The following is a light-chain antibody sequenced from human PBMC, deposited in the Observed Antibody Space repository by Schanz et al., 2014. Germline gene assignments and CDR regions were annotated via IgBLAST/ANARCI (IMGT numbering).Light chain of an antibody. V-gene: IGLV2-14*01. CDR2: DVS. CDR3: SSYADSNNLV. J-gene: IGLJ2*01. CDR1: SSDVGGYNY. Sequence: QSALTQPASVSGSPGQSITISCTGTSSDVGGYNYVSWFQQHAGKAPKVMIYDVSNRPSGVSNRFSGSKSGNTASLTVSGLQAEDEAVYYCSSYADSNNLVFGGGTKVTVL.